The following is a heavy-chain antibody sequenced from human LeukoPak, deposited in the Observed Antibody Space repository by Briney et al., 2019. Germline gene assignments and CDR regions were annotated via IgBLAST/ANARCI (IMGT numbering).Heavy chain of an antibody. V-gene: IGHV3-7*01. D-gene: IGHD5-18*01. CDR1: GFTFSRAW. J-gene: IGHJ4*02. CDR2: IKEDGSED. Sequence: GGSLRLSCAASGFTFSRAWMSWLRQAPGKGLEWVANIKEDGSEDYYADSVKGRFAISKDNAKNSPYPQMNSLRAEDTAMYYCARDADGYEDWGQGTLVTVSS. CDR3: ARDADGYED.